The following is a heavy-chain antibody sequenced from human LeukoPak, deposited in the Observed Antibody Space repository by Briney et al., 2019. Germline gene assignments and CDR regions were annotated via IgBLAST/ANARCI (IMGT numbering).Heavy chain of an antibody. D-gene: IGHD3-3*01. Sequence: GGSLRLSCAASGFIFSSYWMHWVRQAPGKGLVWVSRTNSDGSSTSYADSVKGRFTISRDNAKNTLYLQMSSLRAEDTAVYYCARVRYYGNWFDPWGQGTLVTVSS. CDR3: ARVRYYGNWFDP. CDR1: GFIFSSYW. CDR2: TNSDGSST. V-gene: IGHV3-74*01. J-gene: IGHJ5*02.